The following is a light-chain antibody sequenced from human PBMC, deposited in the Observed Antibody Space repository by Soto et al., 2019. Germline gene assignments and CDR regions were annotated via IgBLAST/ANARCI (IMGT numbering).Light chain of an antibody. CDR3: KHYNSYPWT. Sequence: DIQMTQSPSTLSTSVGDRVTITCRASQSIRSWLAWYQQKPGKAPKLLIYKASSLESGVPSRFSGSGSGTECTLTISRLQPDDFATYYCKHYNSYPWTFGQGTKVEIK. V-gene: IGKV1-5*03. CDR1: QSIRSW. CDR2: KAS. J-gene: IGKJ1*01.